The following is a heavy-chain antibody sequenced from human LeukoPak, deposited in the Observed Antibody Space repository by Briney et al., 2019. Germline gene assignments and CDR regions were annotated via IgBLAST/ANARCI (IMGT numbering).Heavy chain of an antibody. Sequence: SETLSLTCTVSGDSINKYFWSWLRQSPVKGLEWLGYIHTSGSTTYNPSLRGRVAISLDTSKNQFSLRLSSATAADSAVYYCASHSGTWGYLDVWGQGALVTVSS. CDR2: IHTSGST. CDR3: ASHSGTWGYLDV. D-gene: IGHD3-22*01. V-gene: IGHV4-4*09. J-gene: IGHJ4*02. CDR1: GDSINKYF.